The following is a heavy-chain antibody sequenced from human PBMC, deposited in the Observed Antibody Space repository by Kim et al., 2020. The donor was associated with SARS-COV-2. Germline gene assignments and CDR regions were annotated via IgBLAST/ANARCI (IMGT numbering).Heavy chain of an antibody. J-gene: IGHJ6*02. CDR3: AGGMDD. V-gene: IGHV3-7*03. CDR2: IKPDGSEK. CDR1: GCSFSSYG. Sequence: GGSLRLSCAASGCSFSSYGLYWGRQAPGKGLEWVAYIKPDGSEKNYLDSVKGRFTTSRDNAKNSLFLQMNSLRAEDTAVYYCAGGMDDWGQGTTVTVSS.